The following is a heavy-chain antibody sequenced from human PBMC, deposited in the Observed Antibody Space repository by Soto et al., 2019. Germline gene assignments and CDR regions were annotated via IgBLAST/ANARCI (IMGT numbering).Heavy chain of an antibody. Sequence: EVQLVESGGGLVQPGGSLRLSCAASGFTFSSYSMNWVRQAPGKGLEWVSYISSSSSTIYYADSVKGRFTISRDNAKNSLYLQMNSLIDEDTAVYYCARDGMVAGFDIWGQGTMVTVSS. CDR1: GFTFSSYS. CDR2: ISSSSSTI. CDR3: ARDGMVAGFDI. V-gene: IGHV3-48*02. D-gene: IGHD3-10*01. J-gene: IGHJ3*02.